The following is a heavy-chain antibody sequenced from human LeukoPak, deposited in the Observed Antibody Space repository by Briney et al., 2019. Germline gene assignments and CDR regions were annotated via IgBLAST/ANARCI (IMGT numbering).Heavy chain of an antibody. CDR2: INPNSGGT. D-gene: IGHD5-12*01. Sequence: ASVKVSCKASGYTFTGYYMHWVRQAPGQGLEWMGWINPNSGGTNYAQKFQGRVTMTRDTSISTAYMELSSLRSEDTAVYYCARDGVATANFDYWGQGTLVTVSS. CDR3: ARDGVATANFDY. J-gene: IGHJ4*02. CDR1: GYTFTGYY. V-gene: IGHV1-2*02.